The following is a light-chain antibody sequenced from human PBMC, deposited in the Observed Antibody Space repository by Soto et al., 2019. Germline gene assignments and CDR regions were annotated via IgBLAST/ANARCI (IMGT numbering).Light chain of an antibody. Sequence: VMTQSPATLSASPGETATLSCRASQTVGGNLAWYQHKPGQAPRLLVYSASTRATGVPARFSGSGSGTDFTLTINRLEPEDFALYYCQQYNNWPPWTFGRGTKVDIK. CDR1: QTVGGN. CDR3: QQYNNWPPWT. V-gene: IGKV3D-15*01. J-gene: IGKJ1*01. CDR2: SAS.